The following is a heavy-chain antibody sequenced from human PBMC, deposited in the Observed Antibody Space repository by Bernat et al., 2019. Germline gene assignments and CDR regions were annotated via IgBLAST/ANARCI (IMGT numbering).Heavy chain of an antibody. Sequence: EVQLVESGGGLVQPGGSLRLSCAASGISLSSYSMNWVRQAPGKGLEWVSYISSSSSTIYYADSGKGRFTISRDNAKNSLYLQMNSLRDEDTAVYYCARSALIAGAGIRNWFDPWGQGTLVTVSS. CDR3: ARSALIAGAGIRNWFDP. CDR1: GISLSSYS. CDR2: ISSSSSTI. V-gene: IGHV3-48*02. J-gene: IGHJ5*02. D-gene: IGHD6-19*01.